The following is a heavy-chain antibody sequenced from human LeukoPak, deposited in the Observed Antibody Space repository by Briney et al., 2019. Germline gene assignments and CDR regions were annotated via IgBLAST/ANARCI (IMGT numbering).Heavy chain of an antibody. V-gene: IGHV1-18*01. CDR2: ISAYDGST. CDR3: AREGGVGYSSSWYYFDY. D-gene: IGHD6-13*01. Sequence: ASVKVSCKVSGYTFDNYGITWVRQAPGQGLEWMGWISAYDGSTNYAQKFQGRVTITADESTSTAYMELSSLRSEDTAVYYCAREGGVGYSSSWYYFDYWGQGTLVTVSS. CDR1: GYTFDNYG. J-gene: IGHJ4*02.